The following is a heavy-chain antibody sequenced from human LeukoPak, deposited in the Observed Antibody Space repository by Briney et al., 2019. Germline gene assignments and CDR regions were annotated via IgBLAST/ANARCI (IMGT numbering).Heavy chain of an antibody. D-gene: IGHD1-1*01. CDR2: ISYDGSNK. V-gene: IGHV3-30*14. CDR1: GFTFSSYA. J-gene: IGHJ4*02. Sequence: GRSLRLSCAASGFTFSSYAMHWVRQAPGKGLEWVAVISYDGSNKYYEDSVKGRFTISRDNSKNTLYLQMSSLRVEDTAVYYCVPKANEGYWGQGPLVTVSS. CDR3: VPKANEGY.